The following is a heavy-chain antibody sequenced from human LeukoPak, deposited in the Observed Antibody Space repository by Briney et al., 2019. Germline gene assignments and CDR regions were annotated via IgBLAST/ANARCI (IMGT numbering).Heavy chain of an antibody. D-gene: IGHD3-16*01. J-gene: IGHJ4*02. V-gene: IGHV3-23*01. CDR3: ANEEPLYDCVWGSYLDY. CDR1: GFTFSSYA. CDR2: ISGSGGST. Sequence: GGSLRLSCAASGFTFSSYAMSWVRQAPGKGLEWVSAISGSGGSTYYADSVKGRFTISRDNSKNTLYLQMNSLRAEDTAVYYCANEEPLYDCVWGSYLDYWGQGTLVTVSS.